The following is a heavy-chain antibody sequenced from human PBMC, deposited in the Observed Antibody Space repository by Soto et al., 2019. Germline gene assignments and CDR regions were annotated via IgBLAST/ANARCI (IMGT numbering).Heavy chain of an antibody. CDR2: IYYSDTT. J-gene: IGHJ5*02. CDR3: DREAQSPYNWCDP. Sequence: QVQLQESGPGLVKPSQTLSLTCTVSGASIKSGDYWWSWIRQPPGNGLEWIGYIYYSDTTYYNPSLKSRVTMSIDTSKNQFSLRLTSVTAADTAVYYCDREAQSPYNWCDPWGQGTQVTVSS. CDR1: GASIKSGDYW. V-gene: IGHV4-30-4*01.